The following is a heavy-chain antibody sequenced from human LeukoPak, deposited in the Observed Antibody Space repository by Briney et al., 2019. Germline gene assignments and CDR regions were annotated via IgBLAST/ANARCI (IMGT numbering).Heavy chain of an antibody. Sequence: PGGSLRLSCAASGFTFSSYAMSWVRQAPGEGLEWVSAISGSGGSTYYADSVKGRFTISRDNSKNTLYLQMNSLRAEDTAVYYCAKSIYVVVAASADYWGQGTLVTVSS. CDR3: AKSIYVVVAASADY. V-gene: IGHV3-23*01. CDR2: ISGSGGST. CDR1: GFTFSSYA. D-gene: IGHD2-15*01. J-gene: IGHJ4*02.